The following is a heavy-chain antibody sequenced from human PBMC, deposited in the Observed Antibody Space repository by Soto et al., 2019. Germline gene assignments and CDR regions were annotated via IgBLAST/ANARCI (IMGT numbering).Heavy chain of an antibody. D-gene: IGHD4-17*01. CDR2: IGTAGDT. J-gene: IGHJ3*02. Sequence: VQLVQSGAEVKKPGASVKVSCKASGYTFSSYDMHWVRQATGKGLEWVSAIGTAGDTYYPGSVKGRFTISRENAKNSLYLQMNSLRAGDTAVYYCARGGYGDFQNCCAFDIWGQGTMVTVSS. CDR1: GYTFSSYD. V-gene: IGHV3-13*01. CDR3: ARGGYGDFQNCCAFDI.